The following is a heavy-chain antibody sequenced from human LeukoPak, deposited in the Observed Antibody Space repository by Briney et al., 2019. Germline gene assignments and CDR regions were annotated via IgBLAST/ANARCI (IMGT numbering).Heavy chain of an antibody. V-gene: IGHV3-23*01. CDR1: GFIFSKYA. CDR2: ISATGAST. CDR3: EKDLWHLVRMIDH. J-gene: IGHJ4*02. Sequence: PGGSLRLSCEGSGFIFSKYAMNWVRQAPGKGLEWVSAISATGASTYYIDSVKGRFTISRDNSNNTLYLQMNSLRAEDTARYYCEKDLWHLVRMIDHWGQGILVIAS. D-gene: IGHD6-6*01.